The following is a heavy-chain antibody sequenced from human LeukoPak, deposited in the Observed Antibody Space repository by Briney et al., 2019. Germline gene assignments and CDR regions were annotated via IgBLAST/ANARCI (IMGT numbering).Heavy chain of an antibody. CDR1: GYTFIGYY. CDR3: GRDVGSLAVAGTADAFDI. Sequence: ASVKVSCKASGYTFIGYYMHWVRQAPGQGLEWMGWINPNSGGTNYAQKFQGRVTMTRDTSISTAYMELSRLRSDDTAVYYCGRDVGSLAVAGTADAFDIWGQGTMVTVSS. V-gene: IGHV1-2*02. D-gene: IGHD6-19*01. CDR2: INPNSGGT. J-gene: IGHJ3*02.